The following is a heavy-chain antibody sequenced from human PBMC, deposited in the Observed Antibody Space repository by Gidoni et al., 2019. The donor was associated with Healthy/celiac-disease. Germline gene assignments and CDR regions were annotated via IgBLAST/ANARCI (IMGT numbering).Heavy chain of an antibody. V-gene: IGHV1-69*01. CDR1: GGTFSSYA. D-gene: IGHD3-3*01. CDR3: AREERITIFGVVTTLGMDV. CDR2: IIPIFGTA. J-gene: IGHJ6*02. Sequence: QVQLVQSGAEVKKPGSSVKVSCKASGGTFSSYAISWVRQAPGQGLEWMGGIIPIFGTANYAQKFQGRVTITADESTSTAYMELSSLRSEDTAVYYCAREERITIFGVVTTLGMDVWGQGTTVTVSS.